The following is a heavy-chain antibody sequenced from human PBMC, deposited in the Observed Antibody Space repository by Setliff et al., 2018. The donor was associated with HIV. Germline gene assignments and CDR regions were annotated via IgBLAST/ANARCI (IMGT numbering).Heavy chain of an antibody. CDR1: GVSTSIHY. Sequence: SETLSLTCTVSGVSTSIHYWVWIRQPAGRGLEWIGRIHTSDTTRYNPSLQSRVAMSVDTSTNQFSLKLTSVGAADTAVYYCARGVAAAGMLMDVWGKGTTVTVSS. CDR3: ARGVAAAGMLMDV. J-gene: IGHJ6*03. CDR2: IHTSDTT. V-gene: IGHV4-4*07. D-gene: IGHD6-13*01.